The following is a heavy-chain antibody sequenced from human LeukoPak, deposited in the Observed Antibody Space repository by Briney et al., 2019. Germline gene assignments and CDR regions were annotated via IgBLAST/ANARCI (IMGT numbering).Heavy chain of an antibody. CDR2: IYSSGST. D-gene: IGHD3-22*01. V-gene: IGHV4-4*07. J-gene: IGHJ6*03. CDR3: ARTRYDYYDSSGEVSYYMDV. Sequence: PSETLSLTCTVSGGSTSTYYWSWIPQPAGKGLEWIGRIYSSGSTNYNPSLKSRVTMSVDTSKNQFSLKLSSVTAADTAVYYCARTRYDYYDSSGEVSYYMDVWGKGTTVTISS. CDR1: GGSTSTYY.